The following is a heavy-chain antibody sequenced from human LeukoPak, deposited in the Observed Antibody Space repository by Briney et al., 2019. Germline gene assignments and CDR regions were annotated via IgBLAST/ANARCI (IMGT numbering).Heavy chain of an antibody. D-gene: IGHD3-10*01. J-gene: IGHJ6*02. CDR1: GFTFSSYS. CDR3: ARDQGSPSHYYGMDV. V-gene: IGHV3-21*01. Sequence: PGGSLRLSCAASGFTFSSYSMNWVRQAPGKGLEWVSSISSSSSYIYYADSVKGRFTISRDNAKNSLYLQMNSLRAEDTAVYYCARDQGSPSHYYGMDVWGQGTTVTVS. CDR2: ISSSSSYI.